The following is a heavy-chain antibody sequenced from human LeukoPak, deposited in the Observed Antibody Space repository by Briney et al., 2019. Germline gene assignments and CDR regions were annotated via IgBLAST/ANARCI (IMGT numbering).Heavy chain of an antibody. CDR3: ARQPDYYGSGSYGGDY. CDR1: GYSFTSYW. Sequence: GESLKISCKGSGYSFTSYWIGWVRQMPGKGLEWMGIIYPGDSDTRYSPSFQGQVTISADKSISTAYLQWSSLKASDTAMYYCARQPDYYGSGSYGGDYWGQGTLVTVSS. D-gene: IGHD3-10*01. CDR2: IYPGDSDT. V-gene: IGHV5-51*01. J-gene: IGHJ4*02.